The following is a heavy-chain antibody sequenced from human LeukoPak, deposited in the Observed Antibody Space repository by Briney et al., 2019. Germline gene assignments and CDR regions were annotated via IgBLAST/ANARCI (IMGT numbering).Heavy chain of an antibody. D-gene: IGHD6-19*01. CDR2: ISGSGGST. J-gene: IGHJ4*02. V-gene: IGHV3-23*01. CDR1: GFTFSSYG. Sequence: GGSLRLSCAASGFTFSSYGMSWVRQAPGKGLEWVSAISGSGGSTYYADSVKGRFTISRDNSKNTLYLQMNSLRAEDTAVYYCAKLGSSGWYQYYFDYWGQGTLVTVSS. CDR3: AKLGSSGWYQYYFDY.